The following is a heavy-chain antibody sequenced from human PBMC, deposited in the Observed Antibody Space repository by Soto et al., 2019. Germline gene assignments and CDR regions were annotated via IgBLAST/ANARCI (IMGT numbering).Heavy chain of an antibody. V-gene: IGHV1-69*01. Sequence: QVQLVQSGAEVKKPGSSVKVSCKASGGTFSSYAISWVRQAPGQGLEWMGGIIPIFGTANYAQKFQGRVTITADESTSTVYMELSSLRSEDTAVYYCARTTEWLLPRGYFDYWGQGTLVTVSS. J-gene: IGHJ4*02. CDR3: ARTTEWLLPRGYFDY. CDR1: GGTFSSYA. D-gene: IGHD3-3*01. CDR2: IIPIFGTA.